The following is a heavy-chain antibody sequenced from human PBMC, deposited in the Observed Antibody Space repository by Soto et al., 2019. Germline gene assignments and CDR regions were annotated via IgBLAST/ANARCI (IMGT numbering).Heavy chain of an antibody. CDR1: GGSIRSGGYY. CDR2: IYYSGST. V-gene: IGHV4-31*03. J-gene: IGHJ6*02. CDR3: ARDRLMATAGTARHYSGLDV. D-gene: IGHD5-18*01. Sequence: KPSETLSLTCTVSGGSIRSGGYYWSWVRQSPRRGLEWIGNIYYSGSTYYNPSLKSRLTISVDTSKNQFSLNLSSVTAADTAVYYCARDRLMATAGTARHYSGLDVWGQGTTVTVSS.